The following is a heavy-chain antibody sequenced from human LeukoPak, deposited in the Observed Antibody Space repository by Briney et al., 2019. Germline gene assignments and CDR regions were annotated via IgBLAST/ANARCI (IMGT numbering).Heavy chain of an antibody. CDR2: IYYSGST. CDR3: ARAGRHDLFDY. V-gene: IGHV4-39*07. J-gene: IGHJ4*02. Sequence: SEALSLTCTVSGGSISSSSYYWGWIRQPPGKGLEWIGSIYYSGSTYYNPSLKSRVTISVDTSKNQFSLRLSSVTAADTAVYYCARAGRHDLFDYWGQGTLVTVSS. CDR1: GGSISSSSYY.